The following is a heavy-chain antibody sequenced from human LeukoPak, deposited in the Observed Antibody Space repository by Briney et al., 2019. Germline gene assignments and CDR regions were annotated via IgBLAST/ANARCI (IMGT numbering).Heavy chain of an antibody. V-gene: IGHV3-48*03. CDR2: ISSSGSTI. CDR1: GFTFSSYE. Sequence: PGGSLRLSCAASGFTFSSYEMNWVRQAPGKGLEWVSYISSSGSTIYYADSVKGRFTISRDNSKNTLYLQMNSLRAEDTAVYYCAREDLRFGGVHYWGQGTLVTVSS. CDR3: AREDLRFGGVHY. D-gene: IGHD3-16*01. J-gene: IGHJ4*02.